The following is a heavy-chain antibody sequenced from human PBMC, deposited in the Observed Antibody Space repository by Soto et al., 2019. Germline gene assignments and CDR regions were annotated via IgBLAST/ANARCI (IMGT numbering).Heavy chain of an antibody. CDR3: ARKIPDTGGFDS. V-gene: IGHV1-69*06. CDR1: GGTFSSYA. J-gene: IGHJ4*02. D-gene: IGHD2-8*02. CDR2: IIPICGTA. Sequence: GASVKVSCKASGGTFSSYAISWVRQAPGQGLEWMGGIIPICGTANYAQKFQGRVTMTADNSTRTAYLELSSLTSDDTAVYYCARKIPDTGGFDSWGQGILVTVSS.